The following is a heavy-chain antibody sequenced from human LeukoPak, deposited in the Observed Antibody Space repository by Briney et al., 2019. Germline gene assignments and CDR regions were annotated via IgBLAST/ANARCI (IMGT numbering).Heavy chain of an antibody. V-gene: IGHV4-59*01. Sequence: SETLSLTCTVSGGSISSYYWSWIRQPPGKGLEWIGYIYYSGSTNYNPSLKSRVTISVDTSKNQFSLKLSSVTAADTAVYYCARAKGSGWYSYFDYWGQGTLVTVSS. J-gene: IGHJ4*02. CDR2: IYYSGST. CDR1: GGSISSYY. D-gene: IGHD6-19*01. CDR3: ARAKGSGWYSYFDY.